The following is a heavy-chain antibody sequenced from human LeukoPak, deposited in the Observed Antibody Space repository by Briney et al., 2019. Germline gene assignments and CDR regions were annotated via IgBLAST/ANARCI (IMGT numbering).Heavy chain of an antibody. Sequence: PSETLSLTCAVYGGSFSGYYWSWIRQPPGKGLEWIGEINHSGSTNYNPSLKSRVTISVDTSKNQFSLKLSSVTAADTAVYYCARGWYYGSGTNDYWGQGTLVTVSS. CDR2: INHSGST. V-gene: IGHV4-34*01. CDR1: GGSFSGYY. CDR3: ARGWYYGSGTNDY. J-gene: IGHJ4*02. D-gene: IGHD3-10*01.